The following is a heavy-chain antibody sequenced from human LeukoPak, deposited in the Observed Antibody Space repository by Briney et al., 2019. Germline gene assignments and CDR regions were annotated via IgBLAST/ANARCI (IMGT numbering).Heavy chain of an antibody. CDR2: ISAYNGNT. V-gene: IGHV1-18*01. CDR3: ARATGYYYDSSGYANFDY. J-gene: IGHJ4*02. Sequence: ASVKVSCKASGGTFSSYGISWVRQAPGQGLEWMGWISAYNGNTNYAQKLQGRVTMTTDTSTSTAYMELRSLRSDDTAVYYCARATGYYYDSSGYANFDYWGQGTLVTVSS. CDR1: GGTFSSYG. D-gene: IGHD3-22*01.